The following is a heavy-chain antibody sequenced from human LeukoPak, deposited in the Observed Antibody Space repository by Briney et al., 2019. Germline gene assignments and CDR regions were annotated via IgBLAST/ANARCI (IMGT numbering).Heavy chain of an antibody. CDR3: ARGWGSGSAIYYYYGMDV. Sequence: SETLSLTCAVYGGSFSGYYWSWIRQPPGKGLEWIGEINHSGGTNYNPSLKSRVTISVDTSKNQFSLKLSSVTAADTAVYYCARGWGSGSAIYYYYGMDVWGKGTTVTVSS. CDR2: INHSGGT. J-gene: IGHJ6*04. CDR1: GGSFSGYY. D-gene: IGHD3-10*01. V-gene: IGHV4-34*01.